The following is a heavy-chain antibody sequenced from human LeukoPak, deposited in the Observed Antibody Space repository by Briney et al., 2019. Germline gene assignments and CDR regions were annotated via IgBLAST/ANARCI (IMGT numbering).Heavy chain of an antibody. CDR1: GFTFNNYA. Sequence: GGSLRLSCAASGFTFNNYALTWVRQTPGKGLECVSAISGDGVSPYYADSVRGRFTISRDNSKNTLYLQMNSLRVEDTAVYFCARDPGAFPYFFDCWGQGTLVTVSS. CDR3: ARDPGAFPYFFDC. J-gene: IGHJ4*02. D-gene: IGHD4/OR15-4a*01. V-gene: IGHV3-23*01. CDR2: ISGDGVSP.